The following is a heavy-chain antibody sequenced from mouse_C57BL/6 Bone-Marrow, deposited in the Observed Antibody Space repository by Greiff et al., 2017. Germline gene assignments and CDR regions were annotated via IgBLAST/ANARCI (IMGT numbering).Heavy chain of an antibody. CDR3: TTYSNCYAMDY. CDR2: IDPENGDT. J-gene: IGHJ4*01. Sequence: VQLQQSGAELVRPGASVKLSCTASGFNITDDYMHWVKQRPEQGLEWIGWIDPENGDTEYASKFQGKATITADTSSNTAYLQLSRLTSEDTAVYYCTTYSNCYAMDYWGQGTSVTVSS. CDR1: GFNITDDY. D-gene: IGHD2-5*01. V-gene: IGHV14-4*01.